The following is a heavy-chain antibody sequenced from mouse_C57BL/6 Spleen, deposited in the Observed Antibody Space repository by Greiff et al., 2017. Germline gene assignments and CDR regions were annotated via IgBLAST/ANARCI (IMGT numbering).Heavy chain of an antibody. D-gene: IGHD4-1*01. J-gene: IGHJ4*01. CDR2: INPNNGGT. CDR3: ARRLTGSYAMDY. V-gene: IGHV1-18*01. CDR1: GYTFTDYN. Sequence: VQLQQSGPELVKPGASVKIPCKASGYTFTDYNMDWVKQSHGKSLEWIGDINPNNGGTIYNQKFKGEATLTVDKSSSTAYMELRSLTSEDTAVYYCARRLTGSYAMDYWGQGTSVTVSS.